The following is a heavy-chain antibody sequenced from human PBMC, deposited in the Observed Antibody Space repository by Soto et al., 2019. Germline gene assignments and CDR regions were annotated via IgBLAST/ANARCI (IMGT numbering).Heavy chain of an antibody. CDR1: GGSFSGYY. Sequence: QVQLQQWGAGLLKPSETLSLTCAVYGGSFSGYYWNWIRQPPGKGLEWIGEINHSGSTNYNPSLKGRVNLAVDTSKNQFSLKLSSVTAADTAVYYCARGWGRIFDYWGQGTLVTVSS. CDR2: INHSGST. V-gene: IGHV4-34*01. CDR3: ARGWGRIFDY. D-gene: IGHD7-27*01. J-gene: IGHJ4*02.